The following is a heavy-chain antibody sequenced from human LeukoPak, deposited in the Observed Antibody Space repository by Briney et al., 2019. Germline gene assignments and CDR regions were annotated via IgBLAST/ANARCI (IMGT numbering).Heavy chain of an antibody. CDR3: ARLLSRGPGSYRY. J-gene: IGHJ4*02. V-gene: IGHV5-51*01. D-gene: IGHD3-16*02. CDR2: IYPTDSNT. Sequence: GASLQISCKGSGYTFSNYWIGWVRQMPGKGLEWMGIIYPTDSNTRYSPSFQGQVTISADKSISTAYLQWSSLKASDTAMYYCARLLSRGPGSYRYWGQGTLVTVSS. CDR1: GYTFSNYW.